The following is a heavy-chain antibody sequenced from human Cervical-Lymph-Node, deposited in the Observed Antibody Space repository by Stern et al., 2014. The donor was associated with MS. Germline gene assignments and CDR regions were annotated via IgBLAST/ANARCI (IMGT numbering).Heavy chain of an antibody. D-gene: IGHD1-1*01. V-gene: IGHV1-69*06. J-gene: IGHJ4*02. Sequence: VQLVESGAEVKKPGSAVKVSCKASGGTFSNLAFSWVRQAPGQGLEWMGGIIPLFHTAKYTQKFQGRLTITADKSATTVYMELNNLRPEDTAVYFCARDPPLFNKAETNGYWGQGTLVTVSS. CDR3: ARDPPLFNKAETNGY. CDR2: IIPLFHTA. CDR1: GGTFSNLA.